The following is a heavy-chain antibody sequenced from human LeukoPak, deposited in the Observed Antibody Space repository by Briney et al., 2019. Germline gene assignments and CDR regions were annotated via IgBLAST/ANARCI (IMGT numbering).Heavy chain of an antibody. CDR1: GYTFTSYG. V-gene: IGHV1-18*01. J-gene: IGHJ4*02. D-gene: IGHD3-22*01. CDR2: ISAYNGNT. Sequence: ASVKVSCKASGYTFTSYGISWVRQAPGQGLEWMGWISAYNGNTNYAQKFQGRVTMTRDTSISTAYMELSRLRSDDTAVYYCASGGYYDSSGYPNCDYWGQGTLVTVSS. CDR3: ASGGYYDSSGYPNCDY.